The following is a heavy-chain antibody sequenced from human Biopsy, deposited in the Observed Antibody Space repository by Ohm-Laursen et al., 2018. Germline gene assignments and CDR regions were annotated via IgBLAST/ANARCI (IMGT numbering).Heavy chain of an antibody. D-gene: IGHD3-10*01. CDR3: TRAEAGSGSLLYFDY. Sequence: GSLRLSCSASGFTFDDYGMYWVRHAPGKGLVWVSRINSDGSSTNYADAVKGRFTISRDNAKNTVFLQMNSLRAEDTAVYYCTRAEAGSGSLLYFDYWGQGTLVTVSS. CDR1: GFTFDDYG. J-gene: IGHJ4*02. V-gene: IGHV3-74*01. CDR2: INSDGSST.